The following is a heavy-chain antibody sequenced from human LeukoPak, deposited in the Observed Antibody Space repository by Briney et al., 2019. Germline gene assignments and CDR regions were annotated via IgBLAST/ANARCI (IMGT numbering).Heavy chain of an antibody. Sequence: GGFLRLSCAASGFTFSSYAMSWVRQAPGKGLEWVSAISGSGGSTYYADSVKGRFTISRDNSKNTLYLQMNSLRAEDTAVYYCARDRGDCSSTSCYPHWGQGTLVTVSS. CDR2: ISGSGGST. V-gene: IGHV3-23*01. CDR1: GFTFSSYA. J-gene: IGHJ4*02. D-gene: IGHD2-2*01. CDR3: ARDRGDCSSTSCYPH.